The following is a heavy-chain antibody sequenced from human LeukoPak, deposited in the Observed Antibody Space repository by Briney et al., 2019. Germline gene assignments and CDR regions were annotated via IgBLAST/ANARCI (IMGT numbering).Heavy chain of an antibody. CDR2: IYTSGST. CDR3: ARDSLYNFWSGYYHTTYYFDY. Sequence: SQVLSLTCTVSGGSISSGNYYWSWIRQPAGKGLEWIGHIYTSGSTNYNPSLKSRVTISVDTSKNQFSLNLRSMTAADTAVYYCARDSLYNFWSGYYHTTYYFDYWGQGILVTVSS. V-gene: IGHV4-61*09. CDR1: GGSISSGNYY. J-gene: IGHJ4*02. D-gene: IGHD3-3*01.